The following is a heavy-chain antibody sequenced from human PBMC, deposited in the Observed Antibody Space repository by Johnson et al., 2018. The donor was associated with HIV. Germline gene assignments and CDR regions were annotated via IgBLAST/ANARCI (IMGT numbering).Heavy chain of an antibody. CDR3: AKGRRGARGGYNV. CDR2: IKQDGSGT. D-gene: IGHD5-24*01. Sequence: VQLVESGGGVVQPGRSPRLSCAASGFTFDGYGMRWVRQAPGKGLEWVARIKQDGSGTHYADSVKGRFTISRDNAKNSMYLQMNRLRAEDTAGYYCAKGRRGARGGYNVWGQGTMVTVSS. V-gene: IGHV3-7*01. J-gene: IGHJ3*01. CDR1: GFTFDGYG.